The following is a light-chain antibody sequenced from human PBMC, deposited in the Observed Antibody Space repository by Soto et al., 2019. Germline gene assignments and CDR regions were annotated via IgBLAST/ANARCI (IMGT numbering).Light chain of an antibody. J-gene: IGKJ2*01. V-gene: IGKV1-39*01. CDR2: AAS. CDR3: QQTYSFPYT. CDR1: ETISNY. Sequence: DVQMTQSPSSLSASVGDRVTITCRTSETISNYLNWFQQKPGKAPELLIYAASSLQSGVPLRFSGSRSGTDFTLTIKSLQPEDFATYFCQQTYSFPYTFGQGTTLEIK.